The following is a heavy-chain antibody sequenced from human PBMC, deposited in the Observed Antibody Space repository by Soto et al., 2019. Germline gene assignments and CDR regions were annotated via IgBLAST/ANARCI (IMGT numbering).Heavy chain of an antibody. V-gene: IGHV5-51*01. J-gene: IGHJ3*02. D-gene: IGHD3-10*01. CDR1: GYSFTSYW. CDR2: IYPGDSDT. CDR3: ARLAYYYGSGSYYRDAFDI. Sequence: PGESLKISCNGSGYSFTSYWIGWVRQMPGKGLEWMGIIYPGDSDTRYSPSSQGQVTISADKSISTAYLQWSSLKASDTAMYYCARLAYYYGSGSYYRDAFDIWGQGTMVTVSS.